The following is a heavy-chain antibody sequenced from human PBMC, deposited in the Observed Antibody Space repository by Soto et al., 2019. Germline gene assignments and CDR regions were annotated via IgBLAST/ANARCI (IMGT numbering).Heavy chain of an antibody. CDR2: IYHSGST. Sequence: PSETLSLTCAVSGGSISSGGYSWSWIRQPPGKGLEWIGYIYHSGSTYYNPSLKSRLSISVDTSENQFSLKVTSVTAADTAVYYCARGLTLVRGVTEAIIILRTFDIWGQGTMVTVSS. CDR3: ARGLTLVRGVTEAIIILRTFDI. J-gene: IGHJ3*02. D-gene: IGHD3-10*01. CDR1: GGSISSGGYS. V-gene: IGHV4-30-2*05.